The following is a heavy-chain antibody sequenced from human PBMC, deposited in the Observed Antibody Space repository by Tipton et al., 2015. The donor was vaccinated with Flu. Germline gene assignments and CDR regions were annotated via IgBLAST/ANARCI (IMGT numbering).Heavy chain of an antibody. D-gene: IGHD6-13*01. CDR2: IYYSGST. CDR3: ALDTGIAASKFVHYYYYMDV. Sequence: TLSLTCTVSGGSISSYYWSWIRQPPGKGLEWIGYIYYSGSTNYNPSLKSRVTISVDTSKNQFSLKLSSVTAADTAVYYCALDTGIAASKFVHYYYYMDVWGKGTTVTVSS. CDR1: GGSISSYY. J-gene: IGHJ6*03. V-gene: IGHV4-59*08.